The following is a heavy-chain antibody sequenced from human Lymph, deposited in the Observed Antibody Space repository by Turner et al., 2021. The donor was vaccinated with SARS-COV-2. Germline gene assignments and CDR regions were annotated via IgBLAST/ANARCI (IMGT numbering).Heavy chain of an antibody. CDR2: FYKIGSI. D-gene: IGHD1-1*01. Sequence: QVQLQESGPGLVRPSETLSLTCTVSGGSISSTSWSWIRQSPGRGLEWIGYFYKIGSIDYNPTLRSRVTIPVDTSKNQLSLNLISVTAADTAVYYCARHQGSTSGYDHGMNVWGQGTAVIVSS. V-gene: IGHV4-59*08. CDR3: ARHQGSTSGYDHGMNV. CDR1: GGSISSTS. J-gene: IGHJ6*02.